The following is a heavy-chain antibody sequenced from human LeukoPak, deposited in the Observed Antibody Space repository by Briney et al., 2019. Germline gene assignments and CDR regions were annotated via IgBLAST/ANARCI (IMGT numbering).Heavy chain of an antibody. V-gene: IGHV3-15*01. CDR2: IKSKTDGGTT. CDR3: TTAPGYSSSWYYVY. CDR1: GLTFSNAW. D-gene: IGHD6-13*01. Sequence: GGSLRLSCAASGLTFSNAWMSWVRQAPGKGLEWVGRIKSKTDGGTTDYAAPVKGRFTISRDDSKNTLYLQMNSLKTEDTAVYYCTTAPGYSSSWYYVYWGQGTLVTVSS. J-gene: IGHJ4*02.